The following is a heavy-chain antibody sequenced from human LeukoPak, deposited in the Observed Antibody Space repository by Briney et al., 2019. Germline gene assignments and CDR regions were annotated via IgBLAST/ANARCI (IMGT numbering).Heavy chain of an antibody. V-gene: IGHV1-69*13. J-gene: IGHJ4*02. D-gene: IGHD5-18*01. Sequence: SVKVSCKASGYTFTSYGISWVRQAPGQGLEWMGGIIPIFGTANYAQKFQGRVTITADESTSTAYMELSSLRSEDTAVYYCARVTVGYSYGLEAKYSFDYWGQGTLVTVSS. CDR1: GYTFTSYG. CDR2: IIPIFGTA. CDR3: ARVTVGYSYGLEAKYSFDY.